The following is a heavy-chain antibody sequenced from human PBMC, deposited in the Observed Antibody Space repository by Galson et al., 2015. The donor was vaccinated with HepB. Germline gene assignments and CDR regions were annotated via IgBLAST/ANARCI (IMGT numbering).Heavy chain of an antibody. V-gene: IGHV3-15*01. CDR3: STFLRSRDYTDAY. J-gene: IGHJ4*02. CDR1: GFTFSDVW. CDR2: IQSKTDGGTA. Sequence: SLRLSCAASGFTFSDVWMSWVRQAPGKGLEWVGRIQSKTDGGTANYAAPVKGRFTISRDESKNTLYLQMNSLKTEDTAVYYCSTFLRSRDYTDAYWGQGTLVTVSS. D-gene: IGHD4-11*01.